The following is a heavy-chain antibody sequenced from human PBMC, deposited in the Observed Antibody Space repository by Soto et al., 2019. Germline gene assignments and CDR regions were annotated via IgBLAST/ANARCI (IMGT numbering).Heavy chain of an antibody. Sequence: SETLSLTCTVSGGSISSGGYYWSWIRQHPGKGLEWIGYIYYSGSTYYNPSLKSRVTISVDTSKNQFSLKLSSVTAADTAVYYCAREHLGQGFDYGDWYFDYWGHGTLVTVSS. CDR2: IYYSGST. V-gene: IGHV4-31*03. CDR3: AREHLGQGFDYGDWYFDY. CDR1: GGSISSGGYY. D-gene: IGHD4-17*01. J-gene: IGHJ4*01.